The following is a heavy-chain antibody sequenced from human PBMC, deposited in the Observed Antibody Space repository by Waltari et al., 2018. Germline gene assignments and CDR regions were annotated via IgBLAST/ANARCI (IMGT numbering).Heavy chain of an antibody. J-gene: IGHJ3*02. Sequence: QLQLQESGPGLVKPSETLSLTCTVSGGSTSSSSYYCGWSRQPPGKGLEWIGSIYYSGSTYYNPFLNSRVTIAVDTSKNQFSLRLSSVTAADTAVYYCARHVPAHACDIWGQGTMVTVSS. CDR1: GGSTSSSSYY. CDR3: ARHVPAHACDI. V-gene: IGHV4-39*01. CDR2: IYYSGST.